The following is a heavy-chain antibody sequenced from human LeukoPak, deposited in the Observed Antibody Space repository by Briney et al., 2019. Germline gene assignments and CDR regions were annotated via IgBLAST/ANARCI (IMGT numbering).Heavy chain of an antibody. J-gene: IGHJ4*02. CDR3: ARLYITMIRGINSEYYFDY. CDR2: INPNSGGT. Sequence: WASVKVSCKASGYSFTGYFLHWVRQAPRQGLEWMGWINPNSGGTNYAQKFQGRVTMTRDTSISTAYMELSGLRSDDTAVYYCARLYITMIRGINSEYYFDYWGQGTLVTVSS. V-gene: IGHV1-2*02. D-gene: IGHD3-10*01. CDR1: GYSFTGYF.